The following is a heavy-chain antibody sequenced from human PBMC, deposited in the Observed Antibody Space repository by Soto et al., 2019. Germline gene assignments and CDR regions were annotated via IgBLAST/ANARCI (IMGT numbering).Heavy chain of an antibody. J-gene: IGHJ6*03. CDR3: AALGYYMDV. V-gene: IGHV4-34*01. CDR2: INHSGST. D-gene: IGHD3-16*01. CDR1: GGSFSCYY. Sequence: SETLSLTCAVYGGSFSCYYGSWIRQPPGKGLEWIGEINHSGSTNYNPSLKSRVTISVDTSKNQFSLKLSSVTAADTAVYYCAALGYYMDVWGKGTTVTVS.